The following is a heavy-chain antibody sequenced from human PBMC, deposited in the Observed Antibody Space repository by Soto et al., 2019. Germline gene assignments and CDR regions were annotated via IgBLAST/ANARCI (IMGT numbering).Heavy chain of an antibody. CDR3: ARARDIVVDRYYFDY. D-gene: IGHD2-2*01. Sequence: SETLSLTCTVSGGSISSGDYYWSWIRQPPGKGLEWIGYIYYSGSTYYNPSLKSRVTISVDTSKNQFSLKLSSVTAADTAVYYCARARDIVVDRYYFDYWVQGTLVTVSS. CDR1: GGSISSGDYY. CDR2: IYYSGST. V-gene: IGHV4-30-4*01. J-gene: IGHJ4*02.